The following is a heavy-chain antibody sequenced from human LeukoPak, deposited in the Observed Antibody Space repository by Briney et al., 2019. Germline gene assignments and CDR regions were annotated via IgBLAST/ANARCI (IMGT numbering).Heavy chain of an antibody. CDR2: IYYSGST. D-gene: IGHD6-13*01. CDR1: GGSISSSSYY. Sequence: SETLSLTCTVSGGSISSSSYYWGWIRQPPGKGLEWIGSIYYSGSTYYNPSLKSRVTISVDTSKNQFSLKLSSVTAADTAVYYCARGCKQLAPYYYYGMDVWGQGTTVTVSS. CDR3: ARGCKQLAPYYYYGMDV. V-gene: IGHV4-39*01. J-gene: IGHJ6*02.